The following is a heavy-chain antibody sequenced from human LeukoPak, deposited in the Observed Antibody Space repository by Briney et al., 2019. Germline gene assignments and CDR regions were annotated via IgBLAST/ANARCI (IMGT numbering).Heavy chain of an antibody. CDR3: ARSRLLMTSYFDY. V-gene: IGHV1-69*13. J-gene: IGHJ4*02. Sequence: SVKVSCKASGGTFSSYAISWVRQAPGQGLEWMGGIIPIFGTANYAQKFQGRVTITADESTSTAYMELSSLRSEDTAVYYRARSRLLMTSYFDYWGQGTLVTVSS. CDR2: IIPIFGTA. D-gene: IGHD3-22*01. CDR1: GGTFSSYA.